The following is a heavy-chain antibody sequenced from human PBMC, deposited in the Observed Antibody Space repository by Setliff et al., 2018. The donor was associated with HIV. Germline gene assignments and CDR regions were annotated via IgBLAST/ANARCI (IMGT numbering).Heavy chain of an antibody. D-gene: IGHD3-22*01. Sequence: PGGSLRLSCAASGFTFSIYAMHWVRQAPGKGLEWVAFISYDGSYEYYADSVKGRFTISRDNSKNTLYLQMNSLRAEDTAVYYCARDEYYDSSGRSSYWGKGTTVTVSS. CDR2: ISYDGSYE. CDR3: ARDEYYDSSGRSSY. CDR1: GFTFSIYA. J-gene: IGHJ6*04. V-gene: IGHV3-30*04.